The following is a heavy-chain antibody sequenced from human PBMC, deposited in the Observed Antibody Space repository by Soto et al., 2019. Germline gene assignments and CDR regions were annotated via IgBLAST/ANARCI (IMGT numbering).Heavy chain of an antibody. V-gene: IGHV4-30-2*01. CDR3: ARTSYDILTGRLDAFDI. CDR1: GGSINNGGYS. Sequence: SETLSLTCAVSGGSINNGGYSWSWLRQPPGKGLEWIGYISHGGNTYYNPSLRSQVIMSIDKSKNHFSLGLKSVTAADTATYYCARTSYDILTGRLDAFDIWGQGTMVTVSS. D-gene: IGHD3-9*01. J-gene: IGHJ3*02. CDR2: ISHGGNT.